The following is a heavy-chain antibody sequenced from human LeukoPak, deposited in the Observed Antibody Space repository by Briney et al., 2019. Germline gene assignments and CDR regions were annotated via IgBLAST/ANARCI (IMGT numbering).Heavy chain of an antibody. D-gene: IGHD3-10*01. J-gene: IGHJ1*01. CDR2: ISNSGRTI. CDR1: VFISRAYE. CDR3: AREAESGSGITEYFQH. V-gene: IGHV3-48*03. Sequence: GGCLRLSRAASVFISRAYEMNWVPQASGKGLEGVSYISNSGRTIYSTESVKGRFTISRDDDKNSLYLQISSLRAEDTAVYYCAREAESGSGITEYFQHWGQGTLVTVSS.